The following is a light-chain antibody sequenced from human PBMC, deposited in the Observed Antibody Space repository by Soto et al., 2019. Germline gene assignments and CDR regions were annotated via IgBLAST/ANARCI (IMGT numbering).Light chain of an antibody. CDR3: QQYGNSPVT. CDR1: QSVASN. Sequence: EVVMTQSPGTLSLSPGERATLSCWASQSVASNLVWYQQKPGQAPRLLIYGASRRPTAIPDRFSGSGSGTDFTLTITRLEPEDYAVYYCQQYGNSPVTVGRGTRLQIK. J-gene: IGKJ2*01. V-gene: IGKV3-20*01. CDR2: GAS.